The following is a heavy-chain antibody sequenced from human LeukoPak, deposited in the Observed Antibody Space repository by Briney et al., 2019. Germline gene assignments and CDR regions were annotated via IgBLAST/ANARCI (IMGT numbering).Heavy chain of an antibody. CDR1: GFTFSTYA. V-gene: IGHV3-23*01. D-gene: IGHD6-19*01. J-gene: IGHJ4*02. Sequence: GGSLRLSCAASGFTFSTYAVTWVRQAPGKGLEWVSAITSSGSTTYYADSVKGRFSISRDNSKNTVYLQMNSLRAEDTAVYYCAKDRNGWPTSFVSWGQGSMLAV. CDR3: AKDRNGWPTSFVS. CDR2: ITSSGSTT.